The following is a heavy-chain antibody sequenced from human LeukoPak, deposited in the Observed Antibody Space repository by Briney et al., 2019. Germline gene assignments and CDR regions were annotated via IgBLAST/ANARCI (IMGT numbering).Heavy chain of an antibody. CDR2: TYTSGST. Sequence: GGSLRLSCAASGFSVSSTYMSWVRQAPGKGLEWVSLTYTSGSTFYADSVMGRFTISRDNSKNTLFLQMNSLRAEDSAVYYCTRDRAGTQSWAEFDLWGQGTLVTVSS. CDR1: GFSVSSTY. D-gene: IGHD3-10*01. CDR3: TRDRAGTQSWAEFDL. J-gene: IGHJ5*02. V-gene: IGHV3-66*03.